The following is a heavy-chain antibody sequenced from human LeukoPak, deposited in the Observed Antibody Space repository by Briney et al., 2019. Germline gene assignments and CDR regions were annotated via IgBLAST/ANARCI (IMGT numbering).Heavy chain of an antibody. D-gene: IGHD2-15*01. CDR2: VNPSDGST. CDR1: GYTFTNYY. Sequence: GASVKVSCKASGYTFTNYYMHWVRQAPGQGLEWMGIVNPSDGSTNYAQKFQDRVTMTRDASTSTVFMELSSLRSEDTAVYYCASQNRYCTGGRRYSTDYYQYGMDVWGQGTTVTVSS. J-gene: IGHJ6*02. V-gene: IGHV1-46*01. CDR3: ASQNRYCTGGRRYSTDYYQYGMDV.